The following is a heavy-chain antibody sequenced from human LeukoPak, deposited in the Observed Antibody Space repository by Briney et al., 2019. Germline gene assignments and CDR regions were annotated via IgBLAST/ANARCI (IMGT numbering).Heavy chain of an antibody. Sequence: GGSLRLSCAASGFTFSSYGMHWVRQAPGKGLEWVAFIRYDGSNKYYADSVKGRFTISRDNSKNTLYLQMNSLRAEDTAVYYCAKGWGGYDIRYYYYYYMDVWGKGTMVTISS. CDR1: GFTFSSYG. V-gene: IGHV3-30*02. J-gene: IGHJ6*03. CDR2: IRYDGSNK. D-gene: IGHD5-12*01. CDR3: AKGWGGYDIRYYYYYYMDV.